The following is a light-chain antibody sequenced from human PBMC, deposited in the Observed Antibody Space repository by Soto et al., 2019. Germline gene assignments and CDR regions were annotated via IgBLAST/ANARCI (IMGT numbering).Light chain of an antibody. CDR1: SRHLGAYDY. V-gene: IGLV2-14*01. J-gene: IGLJ1*01. Sequence: QCPLTQPASLSGSPGQSISISCTGTSRHLGAYDYVSGFQQHPCKAPKLMICEVKNPPSGLSNRCSGSKSGNTAYLTISGLQVEDEAESFCFSFTTTSTHVFGSGTKVTV. CDR2: EVK. CDR3: FSFTTTSTHV.